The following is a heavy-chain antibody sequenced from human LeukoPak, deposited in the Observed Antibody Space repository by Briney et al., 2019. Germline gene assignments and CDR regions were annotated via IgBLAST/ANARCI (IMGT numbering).Heavy chain of an antibody. J-gene: IGHJ4*02. CDR1: GYGFTGYY. Sequence: GASVKVSCKTSGYGFTGYYMRWVRQAPGQGLEWMGGIIPIFGTANYAQKFQGRVTITADESTSTAYMELSSLRSEDTAVYYCARRSPDCGGDCYDDYWGQGTLVTVSS. CDR3: ARRSPDCGGDCYDDY. D-gene: IGHD2-21*02. CDR2: IIPIFGTA. V-gene: IGHV1-69*13.